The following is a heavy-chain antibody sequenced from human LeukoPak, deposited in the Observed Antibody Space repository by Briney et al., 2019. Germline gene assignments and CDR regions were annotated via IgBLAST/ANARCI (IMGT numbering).Heavy chain of an antibody. CDR2: ISSSSSYI. CDR3: ARHPYSSGWYRGDY. Sequence: GGSLRLSCAASGFTYSSYSMNWVRQAPGKGLEWVSSISSSSSYIYYADSVKGRFTISRDDAKNSLYLQMNSLRAEDTVVYYCARHPYSSGWYRGDYWGQGTLVTVSS. D-gene: IGHD6-19*01. J-gene: IGHJ4*02. CDR1: GFTYSSYS. V-gene: IGHV3-21*01.